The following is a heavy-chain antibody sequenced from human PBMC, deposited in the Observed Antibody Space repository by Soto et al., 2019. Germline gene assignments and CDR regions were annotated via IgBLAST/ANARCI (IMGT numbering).Heavy chain of an antibody. Sequence: QVQLQESGPGLVKPSQTLSLTCTVSGGSISSGGYYWSWIRQHPGKGLEWIGYIYYSGSTNYNPSRKIRDTLSLDTSKNQVYLNVSSVTAADTAVYYCARLHDDSIWGSYLGVYYWGQGNLVTVSS. V-gene: IGHV4-31*03. J-gene: IGHJ4*02. CDR1: GGSISSGGYY. CDR2: IYYSGST. D-gene: IGHD3-16*02. CDR3: ARLHDDSIWGSYLGVYY.